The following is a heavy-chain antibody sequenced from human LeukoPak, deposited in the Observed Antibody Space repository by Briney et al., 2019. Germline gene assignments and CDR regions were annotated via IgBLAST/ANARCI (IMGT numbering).Heavy chain of an antibody. Sequence: SVKVSCKASGGTFSSYTISWVRQAPGQGLEWMGRIIPILGIANYAQKFQGRVTITADKSTSTAYMELSSLRSEDTAVYYCARDAYYDSSGYTKNFDYWGQGTLVTVSS. CDR1: GGTFSSYT. V-gene: IGHV1-69*04. D-gene: IGHD3-22*01. CDR2: IIPILGIA. CDR3: ARDAYYDSSGYTKNFDY. J-gene: IGHJ4*02.